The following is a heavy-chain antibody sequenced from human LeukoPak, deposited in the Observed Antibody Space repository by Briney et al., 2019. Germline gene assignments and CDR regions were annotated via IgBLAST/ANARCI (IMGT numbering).Heavy chain of an antibody. V-gene: IGHV3-64D*09. D-gene: IGHD6-13*01. Sequence: GGSLRLSCSASGFTFSSYPMHWVRQAPGKGLEYVSGMSSNGGSTYNADSVKGRFTISRDNSKNTLYLQMSSLRTEDTAVYYCVKDRVSVYSSNWTVFDDWGQGTLVTVSS. J-gene: IGHJ4*02. CDR2: MSSNGGST. CDR1: GFTFSSYP. CDR3: VKDRVSVYSSNWTVFDD.